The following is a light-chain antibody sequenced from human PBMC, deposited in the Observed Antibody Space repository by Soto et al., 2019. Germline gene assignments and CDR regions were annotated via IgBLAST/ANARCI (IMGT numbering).Light chain of an antibody. Sequence: DIQMTQSPSSLSASVGDRFTMACRASQGISTYLNWYLQKPGKAPKLLIYAASSLQSGVPSRFSGSGSETDFTLTISSLQPEDFATYSCQQSYSTTWTFGQGTKVDI. V-gene: IGKV1-39*01. CDR2: AAS. CDR1: QGISTY. CDR3: QQSYSTTWT. J-gene: IGKJ1*01.